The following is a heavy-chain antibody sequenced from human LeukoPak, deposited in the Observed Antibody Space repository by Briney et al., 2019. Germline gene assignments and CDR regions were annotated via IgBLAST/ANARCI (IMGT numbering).Heavy chain of an antibody. CDR1: GYTFTSDY. Sequence: GASVKVSCKASGYTFTSDYLHWVRQAPGQGLEWMGIINPSGGSTSFSQKFQGRVTLTRDTSTSTVYVEVGSLRSEDTAVYYCARGVSSSSWSPLGYWGQGTLVTVSS. CDR3: ARGVSSSSWSPLGY. V-gene: IGHV1-46*01. D-gene: IGHD6-13*01. CDR2: INPSGGST. J-gene: IGHJ4*02.